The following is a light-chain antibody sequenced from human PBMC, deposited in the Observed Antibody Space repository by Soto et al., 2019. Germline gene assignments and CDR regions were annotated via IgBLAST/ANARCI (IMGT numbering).Light chain of an antibody. V-gene: IGLV2-14*01. CDR1: SNDVGGYNF. Sequence: QSVLTQPASVSVSPGQSITISCTGTSNDVGGYNFVSWYQQHPDKAPRLMIYEVTNRPSGVSDRFSGSKSGNTASLTISGLQAEDEADYYCTSFTSIHTYGFGTGTKVT. CDR3: TSFTSIHTYG. J-gene: IGLJ1*01. CDR2: EVT.